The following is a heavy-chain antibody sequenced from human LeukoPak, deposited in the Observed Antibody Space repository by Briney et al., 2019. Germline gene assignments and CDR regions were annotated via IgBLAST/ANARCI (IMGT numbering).Heavy chain of an antibody. D-gene: IGHD5-12*01. V-gene: IGHV3-23*01. CDR1: GFTLSSHM. CDR3: ARDGVATISFWFDP. Sequence: GGSLRLSCAASGFTLSSHMMSWVRQAPGKGLEWVSYFNGRGGTTDYADSVKGRFTISRDNSKNTLYLQMNSLRAEDTAVYYCARDGVATISFWFDPWGQGTLVTVSS. CDR2: FNGRGGTT. J-gene: IGHJ5*02.